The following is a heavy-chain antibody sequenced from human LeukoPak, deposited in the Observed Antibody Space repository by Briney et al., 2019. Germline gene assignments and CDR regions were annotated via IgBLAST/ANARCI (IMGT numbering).Heavy chain of an antibody. CDR2: ISYDGGNK. CDR1: GFTFSSYA. V-gene: IGHV3-30-3*01. CDR3: ARDFLNMVRELYGMGV. D-gene: IGHD3-10*01. J-gene: IGHJ6*02. Sequence: PGGSLRLSCAASGFTFSSYAMPWVRQAPGKGLEWVAVISYDGGNKYYADSVKGRFTISRDNSKNTLYLQMNSLRAEDTAVYYCARDFLNMVRELYGMGVWGQGNRVTVSS.